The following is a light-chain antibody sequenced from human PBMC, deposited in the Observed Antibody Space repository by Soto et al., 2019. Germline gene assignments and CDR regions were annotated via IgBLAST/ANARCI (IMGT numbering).Light chain of an antibody. CDR2: KNN. J-gene: IGLJ2*01. Sequence: QSILTQPPSASGTPGQTVTISCSGSSSNIETNFVYWYQQVPGTAPKLLIYKNNQRPSGVPARFSGSKSGTSASLTISGLRSEDEADYYCASWDDSLTGDVVFGGGTQLTVL. CDR3: ASWDDSLTGDVV. V-gene: IGLV1-47*01. CDR1: SSNIETNF.